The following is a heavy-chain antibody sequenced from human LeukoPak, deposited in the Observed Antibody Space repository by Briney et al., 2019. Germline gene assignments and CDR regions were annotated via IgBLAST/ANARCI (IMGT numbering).Heavy chain of an antibody. Sequence: SVKVSCKASGGTFSSYAISWVRQAPGQGLEWMGGIIPIFGTANYAQKFQGRVTLTRDTSASTAYMELNSPRSQDTAVYFCARPYYYDNSGDHYFDYWGQGTLVTVSS. V-gene: IGHV1-69*05. CDR2: IIPIFGTA. J-gene: IGHJ4*02. CDR3: ARPYYYDNSGDHYFDY. CDR1: GGTFSSYA. D-gene: IGHD3-22*01.